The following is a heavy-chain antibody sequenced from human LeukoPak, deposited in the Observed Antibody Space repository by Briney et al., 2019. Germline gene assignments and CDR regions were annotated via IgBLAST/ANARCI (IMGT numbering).Heavy chain of an antibody. Sequence: GGSLRLSCAAPGFTFSNYSMNWVRQAPGKGLEWVSSISSSSSYIYYADSVKGRFTISRDNAKNSLYLQMNSLRAEDTAVYYCARAVPSSGWYGGDAFDIWGQGTMVTVSS. CDR3: ARAVPSSGWYGGDAFDI. CDR1: GFTFSNYS. D-gene: IGHD6-19*01. CDR2: ISSSSSYI. V-gene: IGHV3-21*01. J-gene: IGHJ3*02.